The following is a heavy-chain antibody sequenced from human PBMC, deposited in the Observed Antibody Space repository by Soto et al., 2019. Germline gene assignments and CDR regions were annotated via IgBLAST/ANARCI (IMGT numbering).Heavy chain of an antibody. CDR2: IKQDGSEK. V-gene: IGHV3-7*01. CDR3: ARRTAHRGYNWFDP. D-gene: IGHD3-16*01. J-gene: IGHJ5*02. Sequence: PGGSLRLSCAASGFTFSSYWMSWVRQAPGKGLEWVANIKQDGSEKYYVDSVKGRFTISRDNAKNSLYLQMNSLRAEDTAVYYCARRTAHRGYNWFDPWGQGTLVTVSS. CDR1: GFTFSSYW.